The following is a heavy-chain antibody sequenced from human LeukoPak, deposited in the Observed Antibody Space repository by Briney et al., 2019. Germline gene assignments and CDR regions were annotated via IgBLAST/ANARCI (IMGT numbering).Heavy chain of an antibody. V-gene: IGHV1-69*04. J-gene: IGHJ6*02. D-gene: IGHD5-12*01. CDR1: GGTFSRYA. CDR3: ARVPSGYAPNANYYYYGMDV. CDR2: IIPIIGIV. Sequence: SVKVSCKASGGTFSRYAISWVRQAPGQGLEWMGRIIPIIGIVNYAQKFQGRVTITADKSTSTAYMELSSLRSEDTAVYYCARVPSGYAPNANYYYYGMDVWGQGTTVTVSS.